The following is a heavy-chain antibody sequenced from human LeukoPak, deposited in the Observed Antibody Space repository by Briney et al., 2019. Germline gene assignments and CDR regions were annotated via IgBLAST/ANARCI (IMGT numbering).Heavy chain of an antibody. V-gene: IGHV4-38-2*02. CDR1: GYSISSGYY. Sequence: PSETLSLTCTVSGYSISSGYYWGWIRQPPGKGLEWIGSIYHSGSTNYNPSLKSRVTISVDKSKNQFSLKLSSVTAANTAVYYCARDPGSGSSFDYWGQGTLVTVSS. CDR2: IYHSGST. D-gene: IGHD6-6*01. CDR3: ARDPGSGSSFDY. J-gene: IGHJ4*02.